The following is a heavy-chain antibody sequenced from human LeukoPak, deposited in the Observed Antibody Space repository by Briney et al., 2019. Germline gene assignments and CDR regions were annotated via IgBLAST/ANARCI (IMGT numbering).Heavy chain of an antibody. CDR1: GFTFSSYG. V-gene: IGHV3-48*01. Sequence: GGSLSLSCAASGFTFSSYGMNWVRQAPGKGLEWVSYISSSSSTMSYADSVKGRFTISRDNAKNSLYLQMNSLRAEDTAVYYCARGGAARPHYWGQGTLVTVSS. CDR2: ISSSSSTM. D-gene: IGHD6-6*01. CDR3: ARGGAARPHY. J-gene: IGHJ4*02.